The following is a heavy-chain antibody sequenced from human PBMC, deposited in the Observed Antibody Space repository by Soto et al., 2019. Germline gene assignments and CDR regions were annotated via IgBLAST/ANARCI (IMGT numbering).Heavy chain of an antibody. CDR2: TYYCGST. D-gene: IGHD6-13*01. V-gene: IGHV4-59*01. CDR1: GGSISSYY. Sequence: SETLSLTCAVSGGSISSYYWSWIRQPPGKGLEWIGYTYYCGSTNYNPSLKSRVTISVDTSRNQFSLKLSSLPAAARAGNYGGREYTRSFYWFDPGAQGTLVLVTA. CDR3: GREYTRSFYWFDP. J-gene: IGHJ5*02.